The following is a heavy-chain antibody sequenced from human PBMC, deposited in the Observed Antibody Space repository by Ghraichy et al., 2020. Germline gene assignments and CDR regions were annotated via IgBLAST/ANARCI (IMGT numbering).Heavy chain of an antibody. CDR2: MHTSGST. J-gene: IGHJ5*02. D-gene: IGHD1-26*01. Sequence: SQTLSHTCTVSGGSINNYYWTWIRQPPGKGLEWIGYMHTSGSTNYNPSLKSRVTISVDTSKNQVSLKLNSVTAADTAVYYCARHLGSGVGANNWFDPWGQGTLVTVSS. CDR3: ARHLGSGVGANNWFDP. V-gene: IGHV4-4*09. CDR1: GGSINNYY.